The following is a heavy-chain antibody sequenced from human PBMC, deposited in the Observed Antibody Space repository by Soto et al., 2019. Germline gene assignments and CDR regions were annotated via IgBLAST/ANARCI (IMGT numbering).Heavy chain of an antibody. CDR3: ARDRYRYGPNAYDI. D-gene: IGHD5-18*01. J-gene: IGHJ3*02. Sequence: QVQLQQSGPGLVKPSQTLSLTCTVSGASISSGGYYWSWIRQHPGQGLEWIGHIFHSGSTYYNPSIRSRGTMSVDTSNNRLSLNLRSMTAADTAVYYCARDRYRYGPNAYDIWGQGTMVTVSS. CDR1: GASISSGGYY. V-gene: IGHV4-31*03. CDR2: IFHSGST.